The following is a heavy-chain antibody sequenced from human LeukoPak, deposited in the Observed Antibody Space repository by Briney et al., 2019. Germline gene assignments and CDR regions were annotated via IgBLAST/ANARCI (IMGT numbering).Heavy chain of an antibody. Sequence: GGSLRLSCAASGFTFSSYGMHWVRQAPGKGLEWVAVIWYDGSNKYYADSVKGRFTISRDNSKNTLYLQMNSLRAEDTAVYYCARDGRGITMVRGVISLEADYWGQGTLVTVSS. CDR1: GFTFSSYG. D-gene: IGHD3-10*01. CDR2: IWYDGSNK. J-gene: IGHJ4*02. V-gene: IGHV3-33*01. CDR3: ARDGRGITMVRGVISLEADY.